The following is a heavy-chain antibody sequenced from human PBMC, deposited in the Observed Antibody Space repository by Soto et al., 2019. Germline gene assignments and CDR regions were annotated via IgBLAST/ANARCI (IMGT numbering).Heavy chain of an antibody. CDR1: GGSISSSSYY. Sequence: SETLSLTCTVSGGSISSSSYYWGWIRQPPGKGLEWIGSIYYSGSTYYNPSLKSRVTISVDTSKNQFSLKLSSVTAADTAVYYCARLGAAVAGTLDYWGQGTLVTVSS. CDR3: ARLGAAVAGTLDY. J-gene: IGHJ4*02. D-gene: IGHD6-19*01. V-gene: IGHV4-39*01. CDR2: IYYSGST.